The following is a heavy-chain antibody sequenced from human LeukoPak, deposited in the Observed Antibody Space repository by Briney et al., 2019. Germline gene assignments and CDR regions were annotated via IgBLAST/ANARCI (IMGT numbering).Heavy chain of an antibody. CDR1: GGTFSSYA. CDR2: IIPIFGIA. Sequence: SVKVSCKASGGTFSSYAISWVRQAPGQGLEWMGRIIPIFGIANHAQKFQGRVTITADKSTSTAYMELSSLRSEDTAVYYCARDLATVTGFDYWGQGTLVTVSS. D-gene: IGHD4-11*01. CDR3: ARDLATVTGFDY. V-gene: IGHV1-69*04. J-gene: IGHJ4*02.